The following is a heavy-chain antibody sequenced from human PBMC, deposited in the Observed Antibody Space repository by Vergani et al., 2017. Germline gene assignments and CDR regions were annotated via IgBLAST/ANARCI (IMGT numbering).Heavy chain of an antibody. V-gene: IGHV1-2*02. CDR2: MNPDDGDT. J-gene: IGHJ6*02. Sequence: QVQLVQSGAELKKPGASVRVSCKASGYTFSDYYIHWVRQAPGQGPEWLGWMNPDDGDTMYAEKFKGRVTMTRVTSLSTGYMDLTRLTSDDTAVYYCARDDARDQLWGWGMDVWGQGTTVTVSS. D-gene: IGHD2-2*01. CDR3: ARDDARDQLWGWGMDV. CDR1: GYTFSDYY.